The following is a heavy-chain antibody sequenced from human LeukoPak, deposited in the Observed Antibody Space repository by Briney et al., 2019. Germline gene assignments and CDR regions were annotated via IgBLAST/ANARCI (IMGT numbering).Heavy chain of an antibody. V-gene: IGHV4-61*05. CDR3: ARQPSGYYDKSGYYPYYFDY. Sequence: SETLSLTCTVSGGSISSSSYYWSWVRQPPGKGLEWIGYIFYSGGTRYDASLESRVTISLDTSKNQFSLKLRSVTAADTAVYYCARQPSGYYDKSGYYPYYFDYWGQGALVTVSS. CDR1: GGSISSSSYY. CDR2: IFYSGGT. J-gene: IGHJ4*02. D-gene: IGHD3-22*01.